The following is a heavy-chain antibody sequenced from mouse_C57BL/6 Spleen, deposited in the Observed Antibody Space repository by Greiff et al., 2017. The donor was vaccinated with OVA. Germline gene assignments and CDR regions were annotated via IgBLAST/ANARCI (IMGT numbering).Heavy chain of an antibody. J-gene: IGHJ4*01. CDR2: IYPGNGDT. D-gene: IGHD2-3*01. V-gene: IGHV1-12*01. CDR1: GYTFTSYN. CDR3: ARSGDGYYVGYAMDY. Sequence: QVQLKESGAELVRPGASVKMSCKASGYTFTSYNMHWVKQTPRQGLEWIGAIYPGNGDTSYNQKFKGKATLTVDKSSSTASMQLSSLTSEDSAVYFCARSGDGYYVGYAMDYWGQGTSVTVSS.